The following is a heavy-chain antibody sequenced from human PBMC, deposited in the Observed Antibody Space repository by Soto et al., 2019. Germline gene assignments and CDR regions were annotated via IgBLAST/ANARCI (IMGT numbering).Heavy chain of an antibody. V-gene: IGHV3-73*01. CDR3: TSGGHWLIFEDTFDI. Sequence: GGSLRLSCAASGFTFSGSAIPWVRQASGKGLEWVGRIRSKANSYATAYAASVTGRFTISRDDSKNTAYLQMNSLKTEDTAVYYCTSGGHWLIFEDTFDIWGQGSMVTVSS. CDR2: IRSKANSYAT. D-gene: IGHD6-19*01. J-gene: IGHJ3*02. CDR1: GFTFSGSA.